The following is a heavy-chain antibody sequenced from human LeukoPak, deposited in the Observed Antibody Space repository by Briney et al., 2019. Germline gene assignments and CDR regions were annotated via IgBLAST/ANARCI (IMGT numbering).Heavy chain of an antibody. CDR2: VRKRADNYAT. V-gene: IGHV3-73*01. CDR3: VPTYFSDSSTFYPDY. Sequence: GGSLRLSCAAFGFTFSDSAMHWVRQASGKELEWVGRVRKRADNYATAYAASVKGRFTISRDDSKNTAYLQMNSLKTEDTAVYYCVPTYFSDSSTFYPDYWGQGTLVTVSS. D-gene: IGHD3-22*01. CDR1: GFTFSDSA. J-gene: IGHJ4*02.